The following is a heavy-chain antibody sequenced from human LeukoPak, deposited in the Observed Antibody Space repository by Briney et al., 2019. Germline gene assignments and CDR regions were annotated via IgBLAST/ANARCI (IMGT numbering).Heavy chain of an antibody. Sequence: GASVKVSCKASGYTFTSYDINWVRQATGQGLEWMGWMNPNSGNTGYAQKFQGRVTMTRNTSISTAYMELSSLRSEDTAVYYCAREGRRSSGWYTHFDYWGQGTLVTVSS. CDR2: MNPNSGNT. J-gene: IGHJ4*02. V-gene: IGHV1-8*01. CDR1: GYTFTSYD. CDR3: AREGRRSSGWYTHFDY. D-gene: IGHD6-19*01.